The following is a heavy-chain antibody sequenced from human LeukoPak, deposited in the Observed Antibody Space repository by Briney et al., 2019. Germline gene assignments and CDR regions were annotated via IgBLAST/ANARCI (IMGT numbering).Heavy chain of an antibody. CDR2: ISAYNGNT. Sequence: ASVKLSCKASGYTFTSYGISWGGQAPGQGREWRGWISAYNGNTNYAQKLQGRVTMTTETSTSTAYMELRSLRSDDTAVYYCARTYDSSGYWAYWGQGTLVTVSS. CDR3: ARTYDSSGYWAY. D-gene: IGHD3-22*01. CDR1: GYTFTSYG. J-gene: IGHJ4*02. V-gene: IGHV1-18*01.